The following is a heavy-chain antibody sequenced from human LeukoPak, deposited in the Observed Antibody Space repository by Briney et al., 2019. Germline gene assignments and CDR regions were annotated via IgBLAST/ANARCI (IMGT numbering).Heavy chain of an antibody. CDR3: ARITVTTYAFDI. V-gene: IGHV4-59*01. Sequence: SETLSLTCTVSRGSISSYYWSWIRQPPGKGLEWIGYIYYSGSTNYNPSLKSRVTISVDTSKNQFSLKLSSVTAADTAVYYCARITVTTYAFDIWGQGTMVTVSS. CDR1: RGSISSYY. D-gene: IGHD4-17*01. CDR2: IYYSGST. J-gene: IGHJ3*02.